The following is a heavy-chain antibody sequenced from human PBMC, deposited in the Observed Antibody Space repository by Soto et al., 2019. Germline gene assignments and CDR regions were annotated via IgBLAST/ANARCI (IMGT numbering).Heavy chain of an antibody. V-gene: IGHV4-30-4*01. J-gene: IGHJ4*02. CDR1: GGSISSGDYY. Sequence: QVQLQESGPGLVKPSQTLSLTCTVSGGSISSGDYYWSWIRQPPGKGLEWIGYIYYSGSTYYNPSLKSRVTRSVDTSKTPFALKLSSVTAAHTAGYYCAIYGGNSVDFDYWGQGTLVTFSS. CDR2: IYYSGST. CDR3: AIYGGNSVDFDY. D-gene: IGHD4-17*01.